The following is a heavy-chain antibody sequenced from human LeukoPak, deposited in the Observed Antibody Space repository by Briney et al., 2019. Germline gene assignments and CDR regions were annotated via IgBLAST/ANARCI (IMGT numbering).Heavy chain of an antibody. CDR2: IYYTGST. CDR3: ARRGGSGRAFDY. D-gene: IGHD1-26*01. Sequence: SETLSLTCSVSGATISGGTYYWGWIRQPPGKGLEWIGSIYYTGSTYDNPSLKSRVTISVDTSKNQFSLKLSSVTAADTAVYYCARRGGSGRAFDYWGQGTLVTVSS. CDR1: GATISGGTYY. J-gene: IGHJ4*02. V-gene: IGHV4-39*01.